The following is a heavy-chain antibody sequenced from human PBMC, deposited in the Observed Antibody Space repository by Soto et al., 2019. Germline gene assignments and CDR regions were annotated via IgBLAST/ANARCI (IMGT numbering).Heavy chain of an antibody. V-gene: IGHV3-30-3*01. CDR2: ISYDGSNK. J-gene: IGHJ2*01. CDR1: GFTFSSYA. CDR3: ARGSVVVVTADGRWYFDL. Sequence: QVQLVESGGGVVQPGRSLRLPCAASGFTFSSYAMHWVRQAPGKGLEWVAVISYDGSNKYYADSVKGRFTISRDNSKNTLYLQMNSLRAEDTAVYYCARGSVVVVTADGRWYFDLWGRGTLVTVSS. D-gene: IGHD2-21*02.